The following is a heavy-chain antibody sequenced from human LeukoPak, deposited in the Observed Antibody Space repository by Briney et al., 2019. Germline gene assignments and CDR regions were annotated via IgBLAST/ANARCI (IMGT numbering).Heavy chain of an antibody. CDR1: GYSFTSYW. V-gene: IGHV5-10-1*01. Sequence: GESLKISCKGSGYSFTSYWISWVRQMPGKGLEWMGRIDPSDSYTNYSPSFQGHVTISADKSISTAYLQWSSLKASDTAMYYCVVVPAAPNYYYGMDVWGQGITVTVSS. CDR2: IDPSDSYT. CDR3: VVVPAAPNYYYGMDV. J-gene: IGHJ6*02. D-gene: IGHD2-2*01.